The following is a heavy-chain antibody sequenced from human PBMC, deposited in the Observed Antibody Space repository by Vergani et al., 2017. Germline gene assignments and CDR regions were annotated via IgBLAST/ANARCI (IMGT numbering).Heavy chain of an antibody. Sequence: EVELVQSGPEMRKPGESLKISCKGSEYSFGNYWIGWVRQMPGKGLEWMGIIYPADSDTRYSPSFQGQVTISADKSLSTACLQWDSLKASDTALYYCARHTTYTDSWGQGTLVTVSS. CDR2: IYPADSDT. V-gene: IGHV5-51*01. D-gene: IGHD1-1*01. J-gene: IGHJ4*02. CDR1: EYSFGNYW. CDR3: ARHTTYTDS.